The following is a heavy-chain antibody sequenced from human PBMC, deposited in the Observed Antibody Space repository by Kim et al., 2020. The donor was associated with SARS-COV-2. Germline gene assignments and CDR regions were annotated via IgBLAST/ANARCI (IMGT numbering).Heavy chain of an antibody. D-gene: IGHD1-1*01. V-gene: IGHV3-11*06. J-gene: IGHJ4*02. CDR2: IRNSGGYT. CDR1: GFIFSDYY. CDR3: ARLHTWNHYYFDY. Sequence: GGSLRLSCAASGFIFSDYYMGWIRQAPGKGLEWVSYIRNSGGYTKYADSVKGRFTISRDNAKNSLFLQMKSLRPENTAVSYCARLHTWNHYYFDYWGPGT.